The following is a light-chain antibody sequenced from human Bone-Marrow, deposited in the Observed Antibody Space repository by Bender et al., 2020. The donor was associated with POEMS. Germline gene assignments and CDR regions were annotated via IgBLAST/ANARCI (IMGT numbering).Light chain of an antibody. CDR1: SSNTGSGYD. J-gene: IGLJ3*02. V-gene: IGLV1-40*01. Sequence: QSVLTQPPSVSVAPGQRVTISCTGSSSNTGSGYDINWYQHLPGTAPKLLIYGYNNRPSGVPDRFSGSKSGTSASLAISGLRSEDEATYYCASWDDRLPGWVFGAGTKLSVL. CDR2: GYN. CDR3: ASWDDRLPGWV.